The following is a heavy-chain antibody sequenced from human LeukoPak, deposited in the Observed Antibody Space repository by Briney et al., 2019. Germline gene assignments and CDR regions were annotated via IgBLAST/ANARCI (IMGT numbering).Heavy chain of an antibody. V-gene: IGHV4-39*01. Sequence: SETLSLTCTVSGSSISNSNHYWGWIRQPPGKGLEWIGSISSSGSTYYNPSHKSRVTISVDMSKNQFSLKLSSVTAADTAVYYCAAYGGDWNFDSWGQGTLVTVSS. CDR1: GSSISNSNHY. J-gene: IGHJ4*02. CDR2: ISSSGST. CDR3: AAYGGDWNFDS. D-gene: IGHD2-21*01.